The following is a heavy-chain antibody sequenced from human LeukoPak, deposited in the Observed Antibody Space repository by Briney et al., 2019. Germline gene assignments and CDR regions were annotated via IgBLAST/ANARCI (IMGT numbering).Heavy chain of an antibody. V-gene: IGHV3-74*01. CDR1: GFTFSSYW. D-gene: IGHD5-18*01. Sequence: GGSLRLSCAASGFTFSSYWMHWVRQAPGKGLVWVSRIKSDGSTTTYADPVKGRFTISRDNAKNTLYLQMNSLRAEDTAVYYCARVVDTHFDYWGQGTLVTVSS. J-gene: IGHJ4*02. CDR3: ARVVDTHFDY. CDR2: IKSDGSTT.